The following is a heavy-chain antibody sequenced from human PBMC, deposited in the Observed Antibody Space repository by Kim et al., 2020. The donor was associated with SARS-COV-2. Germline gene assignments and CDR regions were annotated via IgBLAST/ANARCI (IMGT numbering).Heavy chain of an antibody. Sequence: GGSLRLSCAASGFTFSSYAMNWVRQAPGKGLEWVAYIISSGIAIYYADSVRGRFTISRDNDKNTLYLQMNSLRTDDTAVYYCARGEDSSLFYFGVFGGQG. V-gene: IGHV3-48*03. D-gene: IGHD6-19*01. CDR3: ARGEDSSLFYFGVF. J-gene: IGHJ1*01. CDR1: GFTFSSYA. CDR2: IISSGIAI.